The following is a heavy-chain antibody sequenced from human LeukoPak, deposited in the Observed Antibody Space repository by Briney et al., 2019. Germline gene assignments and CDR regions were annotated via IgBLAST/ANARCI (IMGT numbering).Heavy chain of an antibody. CDR3: ARGDYDGSGSYYPIDY. V-gene: IGHV4-59*01. CDR1: GGSLSISY. D-gene: IGHD3-10*01. CDR2: IYYCVGT. Sequence: PGTPCLSPALSGGSLSISYSSCGRDPPGTGLERSGYIYYCVGTNYNPSLKSRVAISVDTFKNQFSLQLSSVTAADTAVYYCARGDYDGSGSYYPIDYCGQGALVTVSS. J-gene: IGHJ4*02.